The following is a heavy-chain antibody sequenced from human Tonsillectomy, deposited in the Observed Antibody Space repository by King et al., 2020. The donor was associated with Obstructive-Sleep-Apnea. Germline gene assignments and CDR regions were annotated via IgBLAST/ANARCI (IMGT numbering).Heavy chain of an antibody. Sequence: VQLVQSGGDLVQPGRSLRLSCAASGFTFDDYAMHWVRQAPGKGLEWVSGISWNSGRIGYADSVKGRFTTSRDNAKNSLFLQMNSLRTEDTALYYCAKDLSSGWYGPVDYWGQGTLVTVSS. D-gene: IGHD6-19*01. CDR3: AKDLSSGWYGPVDY. V-gene: IGHV3-9*01. CDR2: ISWNSGRI. CDR1: GFTFDDYA. J-gene: IGHJ4*02.